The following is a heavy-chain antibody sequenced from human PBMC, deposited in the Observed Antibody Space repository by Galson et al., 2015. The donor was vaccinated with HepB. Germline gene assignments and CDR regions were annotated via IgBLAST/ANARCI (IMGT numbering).Heavy chain of an antibody. Sequence: SVKVSCKASGYTFTSYGISWVRQAPGQGLEWMGWISAYNGNTNYAQKLQGRVTMTADTSTSTAYMELRSLRSDDTAVYYCARVPQYNWNDHWFDPWGQGTLVTVSS. V-gene: IGHV1-18*01. J-gene: IGHJ5*02. CDR1: GYTFTSYG. CDR2: ISAYNGNT. CDR3: ARVPQYNWNDHWFDP. D-gene: IGHD1-1*01.